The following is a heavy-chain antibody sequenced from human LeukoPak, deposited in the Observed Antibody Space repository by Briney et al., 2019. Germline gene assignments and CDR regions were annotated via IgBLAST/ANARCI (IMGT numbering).Heavy chain of an antibody. J-gene: IGHJ4*02. D-gene: IGHD6-13*01. Sequence: GASVKVSCKASGYTFTSYYMHWVRQAPGQGLEWMGIINPSGGSTSYAQKFQGRVTMTRDMSTSTVNMELSSLRSEDTAVYYCARGQSLSQQLALTMDYWGQGTLVTVSS. CDR1: GYTFTSYY. CDR2: INPSGGST. CDR3: ARGQSLSQQLALTMDY. V-gene: IGHV1-46*01.